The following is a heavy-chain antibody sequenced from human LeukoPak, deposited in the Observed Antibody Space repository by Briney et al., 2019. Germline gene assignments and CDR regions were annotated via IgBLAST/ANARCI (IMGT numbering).Heavy chain of an antibody. CDR1: GFTFSSYD. V-gene: IGHV3-13*01. J-gene: IGHJ6*02. CDR3: ARGPRPYYYYGMDV. Sequence: GGSLRLSCAASGFTFSSYDMHWVRQATGKGLEWVSAIGTAGDTYYPGSVKGRFTISRENAKNSLYLQMNSLSAGDTAVYYCARGPRPYYYYGMDVWGQGTTVTVSS. CDR2: IGTAGDT.